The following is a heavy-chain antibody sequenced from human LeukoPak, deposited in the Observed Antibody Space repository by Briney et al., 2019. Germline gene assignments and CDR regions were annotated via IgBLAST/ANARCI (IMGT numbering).Heavy chain of an antibody. V-gene: IGHV5-51*01. CDR1: GYTFSDYW. D-gene: IGHD1-20*01. CDR3: ARFLADNNWAQRRHFDS. Sequence: ESLKISCKASGYTFSDYWIGWVRQMPGKGPVCLGIIYPDDSDTRYSPSFQGQVTISADKSISTAYLQWTSLKASDTAMYYCARFLADNNWAQRRHFDSWGQGTLVTVSS. J-gene: IGHJ5*01. CDR2: IYPDDSDT.